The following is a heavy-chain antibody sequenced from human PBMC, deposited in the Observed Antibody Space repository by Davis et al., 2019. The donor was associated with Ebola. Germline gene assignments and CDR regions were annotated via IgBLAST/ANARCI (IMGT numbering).Heavy chain of an antibody. CDR3: ARAQFPTASDH. Sequence: ASVKVSCKASGYTFTNYGITWVRQAPGQGLEWMGWINPHNGNTNYAQNVQGRVIMTSDTATTTAYMEVGSLRSGDTAVYYCARAQFPTASDHWGQGTLVTVSS. V-gene: IGHV1-18*04. CDR1: GYTFTNYG. J-gene: IGHJ4*02. CDR2: INPHNGNT. D-gene: IGHD5-24*01.